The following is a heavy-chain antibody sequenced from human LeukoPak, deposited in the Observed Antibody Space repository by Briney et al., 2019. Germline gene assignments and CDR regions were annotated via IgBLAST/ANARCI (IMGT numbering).Heavy chain of an antibody. V-gene: IGHV5-51*01. CDR2: IYPGDSDT. CDR3: ARSSDSSGYYDYFDY. Sequence: GESLKISCQGSGYSFTSYWIGWVRQVPAKGLEWMAIIYPGDSDTRYSPSLEGQVTISADKSISTAYLQWSSLKASDTAMYYCARSSDSSGYYDYFDYWGQGTLVTVSS. J-gene: IGHJ4*02. D-gene: IGHD3-22*01. CDR1: GYSFTSYW.